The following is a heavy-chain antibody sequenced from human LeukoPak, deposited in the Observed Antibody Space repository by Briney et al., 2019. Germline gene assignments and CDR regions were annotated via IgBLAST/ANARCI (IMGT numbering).Heavy chain of an antibody. Sequence: SETLSLTCTVSGGSISSYYWSWIRQPPGKGMEWVGYIYYSGSNNYNPSLKSRVTISVDTSKNQCSLKLSSVTAADTAVYYCARGPATATNYWGQGTLVTVSS. CDR1: GGSISSYY. J-gene: IGHJ4*02. D-gene: IGHD1-1*01. V-gene: IGHV4-59*01. CDR3: ARGPATATNY. CDR2: IYYSGSN.